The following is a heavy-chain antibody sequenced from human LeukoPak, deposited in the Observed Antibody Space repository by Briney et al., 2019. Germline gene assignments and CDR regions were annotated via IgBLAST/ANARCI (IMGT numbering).Heavy chain of an antibody. J-gene: IGHJ6*02. CDR3: ARKYYDILTGYTAMDV. V-gene: IGHV3-11*03. CDR2: ISSSSSYT. Sequence: GGSLRLSCAASGFTFSDYYMSWIRQAPGKGLEWVSYISSSSSYTNSADSVKGRFTISRDNAKNSLYLQMSSLRAEDTAVYYCARKYYDILTGYTAMDVWGQGTTVTVSS. CDR1: GFTFSDYY. D-gene: IGHD3-9*01.